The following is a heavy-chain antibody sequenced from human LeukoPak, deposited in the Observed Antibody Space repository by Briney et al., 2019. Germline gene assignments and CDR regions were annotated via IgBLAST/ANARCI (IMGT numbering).Heavy chain of an antibody. V-gene: IGHV4-59*08. CDR1: GGSISSYY. D-gene: IGHD6-13*01. CDR2: ISNSGIT. J-gene: IGHJ4*02. Sequence: SETLSLTCTVSGGSISSYYWSWIRQPPGKGLEWIGYISNSGITNYNPSLKSRVTISIDTSKNQFSLRLSSVTAADTAVYYCASPRAERSTWYAVDYWGQGTLVTVSA. CDR3: ASPRAERSTWYAVDY.